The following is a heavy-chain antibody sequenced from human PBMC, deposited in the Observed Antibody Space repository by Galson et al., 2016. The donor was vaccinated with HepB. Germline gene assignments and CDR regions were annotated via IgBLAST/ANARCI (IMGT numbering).Heavy chain of an antibody. CDR1: GFTFTPYS. Sequence: SLRLSCAASGFTFTPYSMIWVRQAPGKGLEWVAVIWYDGSNKYYADSVKGRVTISSDNSKNTLYLQVNSLRAEDTAVYYCAREVKGHQAGTFYYYYGMDVWGQGTTVTVSS. D-gene: IGHD3-16*01. V-gene: IGHV3-33*08. J-gene: IGHJ6*02. CDR3: AREVKGHQAGTFYYYYGMDV. CDR2: IWYDGSNK.